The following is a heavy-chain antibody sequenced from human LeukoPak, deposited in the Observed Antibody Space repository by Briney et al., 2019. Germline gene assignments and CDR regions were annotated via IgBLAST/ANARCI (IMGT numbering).Heavy chain of an antibody. CDR2: ISYDGSNK. CDR3: ARGQAYYYDSSGYYSDAFDI. D-gene: IGHD3-22*01. J-gene: IGHJ3*02. Sequence: PGRSLRLSCAASRFTLSSYAMHWVRQAPGKGLEWVAVISYDGSNKYYADSVKGRFTISRDNSKNTLYLQMNSLRAEDTAVYYCARGQAYYYDSSGYYSDAFDIWGQGTMVTVSS. CDR1: RFTLSSYA. V-gene: IGHV3-30-3*01.